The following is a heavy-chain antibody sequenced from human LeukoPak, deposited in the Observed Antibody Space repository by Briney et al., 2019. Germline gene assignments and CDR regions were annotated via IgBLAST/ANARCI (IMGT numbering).Heavy chain of an antibody. Sequence: GGSLRPSCAASGFTFSSYAMSRVRQAPGKGLEWVSGISGSGGSTYYADSVKGRFTISRDNPKNTLYLQMNSLRAEDTAVYFCAKRGVVIRVILVGFHKEAYYFESWGQGVLVTVSS. CDR2: ISGSGGST. V-gene: IGHV3-23*01. J-gene: IGHJ4*02. CDR3: AKRGVVIRVILVGFHKEAYYFES. CDR1: GFTFSSYA. D-gene: IGHD3/OR15-3a*01.